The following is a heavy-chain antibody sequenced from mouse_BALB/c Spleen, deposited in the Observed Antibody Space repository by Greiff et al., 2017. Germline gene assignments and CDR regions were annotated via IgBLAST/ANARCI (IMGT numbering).Heavy chain of an antibody. CDR3: ARKYGNAYYAMDY. Sequence: VQLQESGPSLVKPSQTLSLTCSVTGDSITSGYWNWIRKFPGHKLEYMGYISYSGSTYYNPSLKSRISITRDTSKNQYYLQLNSVTTEDTATYYCARKYGNAYYAMDYWGQGTSVTVSS. J-gene: IGHJ4*01. D-gene: IGHD2-10*02. V-gene: IGHV3-8*02. CDR2: ISYSGST. CDR1: GDSITSGY.